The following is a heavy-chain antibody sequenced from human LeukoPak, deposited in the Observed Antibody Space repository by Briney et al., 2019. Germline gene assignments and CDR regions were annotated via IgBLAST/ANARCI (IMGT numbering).Heavy chain of an antibody. CDR2: INHSGST. D-gene: IGHD3-22*01. J-gene: IGHJ4*02. CDR1: GWSFRGYY. CDR3: ARRRQYYYDSSGYFPL. Sequence: SETLSLTCAVYGWSFRGYYWSWIRQPPGKGLEWIGEINHSGSTNYNPSLKSRVTISVDTSKNQFSLKLSSVTAADTAVYYCARRRQYYYDSSGYFPLWGQGTLVTVSS. V-gene: IGHV4-34*01.